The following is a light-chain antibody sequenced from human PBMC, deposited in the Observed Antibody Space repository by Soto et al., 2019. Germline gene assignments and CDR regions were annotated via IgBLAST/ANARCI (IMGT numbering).Light chain of an antibody. CDR2: EVS. V-gene: IGLV2-14*01. CDR1: SSDVGGYNY. CDR3: SSYTSSSSYVV. Sequence: QSVLTQPASVSGSPGQSITISCTGTSSDVGGYNYVSWYQQHPGKAHKLMIYEVSNRPSGVSNRFSGSKSGNTASLTISGLQAEDEADYYCSSYTSSSSYVVFGGGTKLTV. J-gene: IGLJ2*01.